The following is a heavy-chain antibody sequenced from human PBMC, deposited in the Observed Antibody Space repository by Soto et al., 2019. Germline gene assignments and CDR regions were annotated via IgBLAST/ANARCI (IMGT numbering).Heavy chain of an antibody. CDR2: INPSGGST. CDR3: ARSRGSITGTTIGNWFDP. Sequence: GASVKVSCKASGYTFTSYYMHWVRQAPGQGLEWMGIINPSGGSTSYAQKFQGRVTMTRDTSTSTVYMELSSLRSEDTAVYYCARSRGSITGTTIGNWFDPWGQGTLVTVSS. CDR1: GYTFTSYY. V-gene: IGHV1-46*01. J-gene: IGHJ5*02. D-gene: IGHD1-7*01.